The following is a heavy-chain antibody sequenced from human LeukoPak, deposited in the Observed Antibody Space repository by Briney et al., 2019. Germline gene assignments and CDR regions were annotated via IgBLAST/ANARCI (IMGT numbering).Heavy chain of an antibody. CDR3: VRHGLGSSWFGFDY. J-gene: IGHJ4*02. CDR1: GYTFTTYW. V-gene: IGHV5-51*01. D-gene: IGHD6-13*01. CDR2: IYPGDSDP. Sequence: SGESLKISCKGSGYTFTTYWIGWVRQMPGEGLEWMGIIYPGDSDPRYSPSFQGQVTISADKSISTAYLQWSSLKASDSAMYYCVRHGLGSSWFGFDYWGQGTLVTVSS.